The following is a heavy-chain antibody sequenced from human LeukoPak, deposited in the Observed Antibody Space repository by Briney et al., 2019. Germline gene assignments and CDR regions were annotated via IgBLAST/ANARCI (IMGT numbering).Heavy chain of an antibody. J-gene: IGHJ6*03. D-gene: IGHD3-3*01. CDR1: GGTFSSYA. Sequence: SVKVSCKASGGTFSSYAISWVRQAPGQGLEWMGGIIPIFGTANYAQKFQGRVTITADESTSTAYMELSSLRSEDTAVYYCARASDFWSGYYDPDYYYYYMDVWGKGTTVTVSS. CDR2: IIPIFGTA. CDR3: ARASDFWSGYYDPDYYYYYMDV. V-gene: IGHV1-69*01.